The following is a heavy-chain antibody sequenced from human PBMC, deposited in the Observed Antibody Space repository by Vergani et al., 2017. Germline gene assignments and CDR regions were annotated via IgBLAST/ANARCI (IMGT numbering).Heavy chain of an antibody. CDR1: GGTFSSYA. CDR2: IIPILGIA. V-gene: IGHV1-69*04. D-gene: IGHD3-10*01. CDR3: ATRGRVGELSDY. J-gene: IGHJ4*02. Sequence: QVQLVQSGAEVKKPGSSVKVSCKASGGTFSSYAISWVRQAPGQGLEWMGRIIPILGIANYAQKFQGRVTFTADKSTGTAYMELSSLRSEDTAVYYCATRGRVGELSDYWGQGTLVTVSS.